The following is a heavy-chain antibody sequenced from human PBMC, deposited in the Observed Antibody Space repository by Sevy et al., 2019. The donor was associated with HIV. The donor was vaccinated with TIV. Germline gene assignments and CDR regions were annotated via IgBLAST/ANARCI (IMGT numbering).Heavy chain of an antibody. V-gene: IGHV3-48*02. CDR3: ARDHSGSYYSNYGIDV. CDR2: ISSSSSTI. D-gene: IGHD1-26*01. J-gene: IGHJ6*02. Sequence: GGSLRLSCAASGFTFSSYSMNWVRQAPGKGLEWVSYISSSSSTIYYADSVKGRFTISRDNAKNSLYLQMNSLRDEDTAVYYCARDHSGSYYSNYGIDVWGHGTTVTVSS. CDR1: GFTFSSYS.